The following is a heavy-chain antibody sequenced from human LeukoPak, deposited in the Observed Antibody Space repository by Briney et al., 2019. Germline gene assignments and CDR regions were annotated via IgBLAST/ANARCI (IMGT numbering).Heavy chain of an antibody. D-gene: IGHD5-24*01. Sequence: SETLSLTCTVSGGSISNYYWNWIRQPPGKGLEWIGYIYFTGSTNYNPSLKSRVTISLDTSKNQFSLKLSSVTAADTAIYYCARGRWLQFSDWGPGTLVTASS. CDR3: ARGRWLQFSD. J-gene: IGHJ4*02. V-gene: IGHV4-59*01. CDR1: GGSISNYY. CDR2: IYFTGST.